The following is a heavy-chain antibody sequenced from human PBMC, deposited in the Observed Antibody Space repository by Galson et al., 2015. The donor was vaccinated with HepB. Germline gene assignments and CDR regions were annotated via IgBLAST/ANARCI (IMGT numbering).Heavy chain of an antibody. CDR3: ARDREGGRSSSTYYYYGMDL. V-gene: IGHV3-30*04. CDR2: ISFDRNNK. D-gene: IGHD2-2*01. J-gene: IGHJ6*02. CDR1: GLTFSSYA. Sequence: SLRLSCAVSGLTFSSYAMHWVRQAPGKGLEWVAVISFDRNNKFYADSVKGRFTISRDNSKNTLYLQMNSLRAEDTAIYYCARDREGGRSSSTYYYYGMDLWGQGTMVTVS.